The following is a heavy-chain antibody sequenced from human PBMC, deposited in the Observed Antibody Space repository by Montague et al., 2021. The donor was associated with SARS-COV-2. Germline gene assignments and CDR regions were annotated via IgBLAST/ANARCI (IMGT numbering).Heavy chain of an antibody. CDR3: ARGVYNRVIFVVSPRYYFDY. V-gene: IGHV4-34*01. CDR1: SGSLSGYY. CDR2: INYSGDT. Sequence: SETLSLTCAVYSGSLSGYYWSWIRQAPGKGLEWIGEINYSGDTYYNPSLTSRVTISMDTSESQFSLKMTSVTAADTAVYYCARGVYNRVIFVVSPRYYFDYWGQGNMVAVSA. J-gene: IGHJ4*02. D-gene: IGHD3-9*01.